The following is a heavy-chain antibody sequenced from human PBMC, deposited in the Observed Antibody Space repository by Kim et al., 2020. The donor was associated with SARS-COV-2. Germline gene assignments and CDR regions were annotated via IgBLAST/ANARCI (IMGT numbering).Heavy chain of an antibody. CDR3: AKSAFYHDAFDI. CDR1: GFTFNNYA. V-gene: IGHV3-23*01. D-gene: IGHD2-2*01. Sequence: GGSLRLSCTASGFTFNNYAMNWVRQVPGKGLEWVSHVSPGGGDTYYADSVKGRFTISRDNSKNTLYLQMSSLRAEDTALYYCAKSAFYHDAFDIWGQGT. CDR2: VSPGGGDT. J-gene: IGHJ3*02.